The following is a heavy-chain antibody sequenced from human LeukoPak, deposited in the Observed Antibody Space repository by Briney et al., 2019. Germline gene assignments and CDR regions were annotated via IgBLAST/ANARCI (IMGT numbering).Heavy chain of an antibody. J-gene: IGHJ4*02. D-gene: IGHD3-10*01. Sequence: PSETLSLTCAVYGGSFSGYYWSWIRQPPGKGLEWIGEINHSGSTNYNPSLKSRVTISVDTSKNQFSLKLSSVTAADTAVYYCARGVRTRFYYYGSGSYYPSPRYYFDYWGQGTLVTVSS. V-gene: IGHV4-34*01. CDR1: GGSFSGYY. CDR2: INHSGST. CDR3: ARGVRTRFYYYGSGSYYPSPRYYFDY.